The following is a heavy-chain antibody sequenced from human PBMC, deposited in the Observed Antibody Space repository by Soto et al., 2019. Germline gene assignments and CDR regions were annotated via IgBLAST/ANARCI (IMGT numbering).Heavy chain of an antibody. CDR1: GFTFSSYA. CDR2: ISVSGDST. Sequence: EVQLLESGGGLVQPGGSLRLSCAASGFTFSSYAMSWVRQAPGKGLEWVSGISVSGDSTYYAGSVKGRFTISRDNSKSTLYLQMNCLRAEDTAVYYCAKIFRYGDPEYWGQGALVTVSS. V-gene: IGHV3-23*01. J-gene: IGHJ4*02. CDR3: AKIFRYGDPEY. D-gene: IGHD2-21*02.